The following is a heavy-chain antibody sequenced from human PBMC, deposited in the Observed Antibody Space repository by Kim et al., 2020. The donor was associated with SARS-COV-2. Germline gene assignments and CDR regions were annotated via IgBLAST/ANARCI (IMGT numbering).Heavy chain of an antibody. J-gene: IGHJ4*02. CDR2: VNHSGST. Sequence: SETLSLTCAVYGGSLSGYYWSWIRQPPGKGLEWIGEVNHSGSTNYNPSLKSRVTISVDTSKNQFSLKLSSVTAADTAAYYCANGGNYCSGGSCFDYVGQG. D-gene: IGHD2-15*01. V-gene: IGHV4-34*01. CDR1: GGSLSGYY. CDR3: ANGGNYCSGGSCFDY.